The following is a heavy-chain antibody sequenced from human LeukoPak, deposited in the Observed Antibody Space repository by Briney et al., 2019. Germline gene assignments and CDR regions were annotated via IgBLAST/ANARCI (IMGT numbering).Heavy chain of an antibody. CDR3: ARYYDSSGYWSTPHFDY. CDR1: GDSVSGISFY. V-gene: IGHV4-61*01. J-gene: IGHJ4*02. CDR2: IQSSGST. Sequence: SETLSLTCTVSGDSVSGISFYWSWIRQPPGKGLQYIGSIQSSGSTNYNPSLKSRVTISVDTSKNQFSLKLTSVTAADTAVYYCARYYDSSGYWSTPHFDYWGQGTLVTASS. D-gene: IGHD3-22*01.